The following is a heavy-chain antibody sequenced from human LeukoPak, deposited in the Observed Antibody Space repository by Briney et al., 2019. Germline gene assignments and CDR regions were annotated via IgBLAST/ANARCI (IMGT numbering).Heavy chain of an antibody. D-gene: IGHD3-16*02. V-gene: IGHV3-66*01. J-gene: IGHJ4*02. CDR3: ARSGLSLFRFDY. Sequence: GSLRLSCAASGFTVSSNYMSWVRQAPGKGLEWVSVIYSGGSTYYADSVKGRFTISRDNSKNTLYLQMNSLRAEDTAVYYCARSGLSLFRFDYWGQGTLVTVSS. CDR1: GFTVSSNY. CDR2: IYSGGST.